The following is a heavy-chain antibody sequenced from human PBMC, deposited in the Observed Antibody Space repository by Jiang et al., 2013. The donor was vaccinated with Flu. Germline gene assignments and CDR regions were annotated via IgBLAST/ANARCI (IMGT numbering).Heavy chain of an antibody. V-gene: IGHV4-59*08. CDR2: IYRGST. CDR1: GGSTSIYY. D-gene: IGHD1-26*01. CDR3: ARLGSGSYYGTDAFDI. J-gene: IGHJ3*02. Sequence: LLKPSETLSLTCSVSGGSTSIYYWSWIRQPPGKGLEWIGNIYRGSTNYNPSLKSRVTISVDTSKNQFSLKLSSVTAADTAVYYCARLGSGSYYGTDAFDIWGQGTMVTVSS.